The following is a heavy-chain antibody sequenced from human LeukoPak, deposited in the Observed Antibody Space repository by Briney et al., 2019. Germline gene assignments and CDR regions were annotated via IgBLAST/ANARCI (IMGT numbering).Heavy chain of an antibody. V-gene: IGHV1-69*04. CDR3: ARYTAMVLLDA. CDR1: GGTFSSYA. Sequence: SVKVSCKASGGTFSSYAISWVRQAPGQGLEWMGRINPILGIANYAQKFQGRVTITADKSTSTAYMELSSLRSEDPAVYYCARYTAMVLLDAWGQGTLVTVSS. J-gene: IGHJ5*02. D-gene: IGHD5-18*01. CDR2: INPILGIA.